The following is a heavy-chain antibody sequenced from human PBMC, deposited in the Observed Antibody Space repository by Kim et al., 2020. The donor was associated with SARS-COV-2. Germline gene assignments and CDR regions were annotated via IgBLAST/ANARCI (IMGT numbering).Heavy chain of an antibody. CDR3: GRGGMVRVEASMDV. V-gene: IGHV3-30*04. Sequence: GGSLRLSCAASGFTFSSYAMHWVRQAPGKGLEWAAVISHDGSQRFHADSVKGRLTISRDNSRNTLYLQLNSLRPEDTAVYYCGRGGMVRVEASMDVWGQGTAVTVSS. D-gene: IGHD3-10*01. CDR2: ISHDGSQR. CDR1: GFTFSSYA. J-gene: IGHJ6*02.